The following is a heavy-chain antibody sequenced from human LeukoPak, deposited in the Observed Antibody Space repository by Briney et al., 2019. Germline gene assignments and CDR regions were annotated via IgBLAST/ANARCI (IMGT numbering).Heavy chain of an antibody. CDR1: GGTFSSYA. J-gene: IGHJ4*02. CDR3: ARDRSSSGSFDY. V-gene: IGHV1-69*06. D-gene: IGHD6-19*01. CDR2: IIPIFGTA. Sequence: SVKVSCKASGGTFSSYAISWVRQAPGQGLEWMGGIIPIFGTANYAQKFQGRVTITADKSTSTAYMELSSLRSEDTAVYYCARDRSSSGSFDYWGQGTLVTVSS.